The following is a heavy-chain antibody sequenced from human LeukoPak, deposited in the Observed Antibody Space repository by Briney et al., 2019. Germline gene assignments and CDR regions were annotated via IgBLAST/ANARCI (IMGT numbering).Heavy chain of an antibody. CDR2: IDSGGGT. J-gene: IGHJ4*02. V-gene: IGHV3-23*01. CDR1: GFTFSNYA. Sequence: GGSLRLSCAASGFTFSNYAMNWVRQAPGKGLEWVSAIDSGGGTYYADSVKGRFTISRGNSKNTLYLQLNSLRAEDTAVYYCAKGPQGDWGQGALVTVSS. D-gene: IGHD3-16*01. CDR3: AKGPQGD.